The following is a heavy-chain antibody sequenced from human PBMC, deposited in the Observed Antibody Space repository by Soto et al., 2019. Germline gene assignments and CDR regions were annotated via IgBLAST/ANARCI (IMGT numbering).Heavy chain of an antibody. V-gene: IGHV1-69*01. CDR1: GGTFSSYA. CDR3: ARSQGSSTSLEIYYYYYYGMDV. CDR2: IIPISGTA. J-gene: IGHJ6*02. D-gene: IGHD2-2*01. Sequence: QVQLVQSGAEVKKPGSSVKVSCKASGGTFSSYAISWVRQAPGQGLGRMGWIIPISGTANYAQKFQGRVTITADESTSTAYMELSSLRSEDTAVYYCARSQGSSTSLEIYYYYYYGMDVWGQGTTVTVSS.